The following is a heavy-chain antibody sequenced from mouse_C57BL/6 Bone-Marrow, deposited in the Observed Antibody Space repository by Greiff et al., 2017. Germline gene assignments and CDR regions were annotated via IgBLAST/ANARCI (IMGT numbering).Heavy chain of an antibody. CDR1: GFSLTSYG. Sequence: VMLVESGPGLVQPSQSLSITCTVSGFSLTSYGVPWVRQSPGKGLELLGVICSGGSTDYNAAFMSRLSITKDNSKRQVFFKMNSLQADDTAIYYCAKSLCYKGEYFDYWGQGTTLTVSS. V-gene: IGHV2-5*01. D-gene: IGHD1-3*01. J-gene: IGHJ2*01. CDR3: AKSLCYKGEYFDY. CDR2: ICSGGST.